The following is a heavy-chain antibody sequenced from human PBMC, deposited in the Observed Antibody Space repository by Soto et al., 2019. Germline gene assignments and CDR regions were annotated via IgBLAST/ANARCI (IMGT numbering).Heavy chain of an antibody. CDR3: SREGRYGASGRFWWFDP. V-gene: IGHV4-34*01. Sequence: QVQLQQWGAGLLKPSETLSLTCAVYGGSFSDYYWSWIRQPPGKGLEWIGEINHSGSTNYNPSLRSRVTISVDPSKNQFSLKLSSVPAADMAVYYCSREGRYGASGRFWWFDPWGQGTLVTVSS. CDR2: INHSGST. CDR1: GGSFSDYY. J-gene: IGHJ5*02. D-gene: IGHD4-17*01.